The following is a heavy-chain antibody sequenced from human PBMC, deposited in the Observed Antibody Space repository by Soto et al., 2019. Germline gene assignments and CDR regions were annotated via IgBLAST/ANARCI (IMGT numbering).Heavy chain of an antibody. V-gene: IGHV2-70*04. CDR1: GFSRSTSGMR. Sequence: SCPTLVNPTQTPTLTCTFSGFSRSTSGMRVSWIRQPPGKALEWLARIDCDDEKFYSTSLKTRLTISKDTSKNQVVLTMTNKEPVDTATDDGARIHRSFYCLQHWGQGTMVTVYS. J-gene: IGHJ1*01. CDR2: IDCDDEK. CDR3: ARIHRSFYCLQH. D-gene: IGHD3-10*01.